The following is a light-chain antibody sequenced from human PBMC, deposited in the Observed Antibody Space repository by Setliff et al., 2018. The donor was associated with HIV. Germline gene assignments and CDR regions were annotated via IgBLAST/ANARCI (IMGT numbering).Light chain of an antibody. CDR3: SSYTTSSTLYV. CDR2: DLI. J-gene: IGLJ1*01. CDR1: SSDVGGYYS. Sequence: QSVLTQPASVSGSPGQSITISCTGISSDVGGYYSVSWYQQHPGKAPKLMIYDLINRPSGVSNRFSGSRSGNTASLTISGLQVEDEADYYCSSYTTSSTLYVFGPGTKVTVL. V-gene: IGLV2-14*03.